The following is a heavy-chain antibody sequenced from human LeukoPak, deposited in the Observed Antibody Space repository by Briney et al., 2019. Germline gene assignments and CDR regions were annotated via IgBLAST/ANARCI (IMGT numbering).Heavy chain of an antibody. V-gene: IGHV4-30-2*01. Sequence: SETLSLTCTVSGGSISSGGYYWSWIRQPPGKGLEWIGYIYHSGSTYYNPSLKSRVTISVDRSKNQFSLKLSSVTAADTTVYYCARVYGGNSQTPFDYWGQGTLVTVSS. J-gene: IGHJ4*02. CDR3: ARVYGGNSQTPFDY. CDR2: IYHSGST. D-gene: IGHD4-23*01. CDR1: GGSISSGGYY.